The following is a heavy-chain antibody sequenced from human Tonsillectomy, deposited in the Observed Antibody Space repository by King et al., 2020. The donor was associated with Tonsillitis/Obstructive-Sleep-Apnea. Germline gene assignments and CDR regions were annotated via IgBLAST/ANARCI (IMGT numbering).Heavy chain of an antibody. V-gene: IGHV4-59*01. J-gene: IGHJ3*02. CDR3: ARDMVLEAGGDAFDI. CDR1: GGSISSYY. CDR2: PYYSGST. D-gene: IGHD2-8*01. Sequence: VQLQESGPGLVKPSETLSLTCTVSGGSISSYYWSWIRQPPGKGLEWIGYPYYSGSTNYNPSLNSRVTISVDTSKNQFSLKLSSVTAADTAVYYCARDMVLEAGGDAFDIWGQGTMVTVSS.